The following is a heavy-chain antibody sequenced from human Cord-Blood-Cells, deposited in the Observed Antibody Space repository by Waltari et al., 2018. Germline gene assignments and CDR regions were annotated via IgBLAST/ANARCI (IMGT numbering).Heavy chain of an antibody. Sequence: QVQLVQSGAEVKKPGASVKVSCTVSGYTLTELSMHWVRQAPGKGLEWMGGFDPEDGETSYAQKVQGRVTMTEDTATDTAYMELSSLRSEDTAVYYCATAYSGYGEAFDIWGQGTMVTVSS. CDR1: GYTLTELS. CDR3: ATAYSGYGEAFDI. CDR2: FDPEDGET. V-gene: IGHV1-24*01. J-gene: IGHJ3*02. D-gene: IGHD5-12*01.